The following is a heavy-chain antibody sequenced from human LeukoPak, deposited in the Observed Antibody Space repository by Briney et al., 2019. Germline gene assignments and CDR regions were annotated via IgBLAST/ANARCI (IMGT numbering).Heavy chain of an antibody. V-gene: IGHV1-69*13. CDR2: IIPIFGTA. CDR1: GGTFSSYA. J-gene: IGHJ4*02. D-gene: IGHD4-23*01. CDR3: ARDGYGSNPGNY. Sequence: ASVKVSCKASGGTFSSYAISWVRQAPGQGLEWMGGIIPIFGTANYAQKFQGRVTITADESTSTAYMELSSLRSEDTAVYYCARDGYGSNPGNYWGQGTLVTVSS.